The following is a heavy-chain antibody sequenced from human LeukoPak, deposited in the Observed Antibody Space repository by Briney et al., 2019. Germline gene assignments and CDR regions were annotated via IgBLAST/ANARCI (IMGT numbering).Heavy chain of an antibody. V-gene: IGHV4-4*07. CDR2: IYSSGSA. J-gene: IGHJ5*02. D-gene: IGHD6-19*01. CDR3: ARDVRYASGWSTPES. Sequence: KPSETLSLTCTVSGGSIINHYWSWIRQPAGKGLEWIGRIYSSGSANYSPALKSRVSMSIDTCNNHFSLNLTSVTAADTALYFSARDVRYASGWSTPESWGQGTLVTVSS. CDR1: GGSIINHY.